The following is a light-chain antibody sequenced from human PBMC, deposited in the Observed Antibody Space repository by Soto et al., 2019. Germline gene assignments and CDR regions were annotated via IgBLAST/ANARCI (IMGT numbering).Light chain of an antibody. J-gene: IGKJ5*01. V-gene: IGKV1-33*01. Sequence: DIHITQSPSSLSSSVLYRFSISCQSSQDISSYLNWYQQKPGKAPKLLIYDASNLETGVPSRFSGSGSGTDFTFTISSLQPEDIATYYCQHYDNFPRAITFGQGTRLEIK. CDR3: QHYDNFPRAIT. CDR1: QDISSY. CDR2: DAS.